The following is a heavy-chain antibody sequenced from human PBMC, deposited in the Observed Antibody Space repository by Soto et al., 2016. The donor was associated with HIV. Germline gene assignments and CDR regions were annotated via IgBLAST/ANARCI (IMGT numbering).Heavy chain of an antibody. V-gene: IGHV3-20*04. D-gene: IGHD1-26*01. J-gene: IGHJ4*02. CDR1: GFTFDDYG. Sequence: EVQLVESGGGAVRPGGSLRLSCAASGFTFDDYGMNWVRQAPGKGLEWVSGINYNGGRTSYIDSVKGRFTVSRDSVKNSLYLQMDSLRAEDTGFYYCARGLSGGSYSGYYFDHWGQGILVTVSS. CDR2: INYNGGRT. CDR3: ARGLSGGSYSGYYFDH.